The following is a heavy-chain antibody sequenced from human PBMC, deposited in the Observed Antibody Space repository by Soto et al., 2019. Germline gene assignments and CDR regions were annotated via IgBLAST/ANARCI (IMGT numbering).Heavy chain of an antibody. CDR2: FYGGGNGP. D-gene: IGHD2-2*03. Sequence: EAQVLESGGGLVQPGGSLRLSCAATGFTFSDFAMSWVRQAPGKGLEWVSRFYGGGNGPHYADSVKGRVTISRDNSKNTLYLQMNSLRAEDTAVYYCAKMEGMDPWAYSFDYWGQGTLVTVSS. V-gene: IGHV3-23*01. J-gene: IGHJ4*02. CDR3: AKMEGMDPWAYSFDY. CDR1: GFTFSDFA.